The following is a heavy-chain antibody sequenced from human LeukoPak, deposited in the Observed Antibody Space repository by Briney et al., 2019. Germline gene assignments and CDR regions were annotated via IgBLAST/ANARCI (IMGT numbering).Heavy chain of an antibody. V-gene: IGHV3-43*02. J-gene: IGHJ4*02. Sequence: HAGGSLRLSCAASGFTFDDYAVHWVRQAPRKGLEWVSLISGDGGSTYYADSVKGRFTISRDNSKNSLYLQMNSLRTEDTALYYCAKESSGSADYWGQGTLVTVSS. CDR3: AKESSGSADY. D-gene: IGHD1-26*01. CDR2: ISGDGGST. CDR1: GFTFDDYA.